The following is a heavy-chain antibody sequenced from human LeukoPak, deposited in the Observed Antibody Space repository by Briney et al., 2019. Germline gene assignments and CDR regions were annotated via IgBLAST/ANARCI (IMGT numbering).Heavy chain of an antibody. CDR2: MNPNSGNT. D-gene: IGHD3-22*01. V-gene: IGHV1-8*03. CDR3: ARVRGITMIVVAGVAFDI. J-gene: IGHJ3*02. Sequence: ASVKVSCKASGYTFTSYDINWVRQATGQGLEWMGWMNPNSGNTGYAQKFQGRVTITRNTSISTAYMELSSLRSDDTAVYYCARVRGITMIVVAGVAFDIWGQGTMVTVSS. CDR1: GYTFTSYD.